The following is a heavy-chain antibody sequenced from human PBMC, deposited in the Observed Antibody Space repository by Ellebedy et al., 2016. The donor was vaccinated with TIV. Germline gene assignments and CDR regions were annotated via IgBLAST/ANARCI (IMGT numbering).Heavy chain of an antibody. D-gene: IGHD3-3*01. CDR2: ISGSGGST. Sequence: GESLKISXAASGFTFSSYAMSWVRQAPGKGLEWVSAISGSGGSTYYADSVKGRFTISRDNSKNTLYLQMNSLRAEDTAVYYCAKDHGRDYDFWSGPNNWFDPWGQGTLVTVSS. CDR1: GFTFSSYA. V-gene: IGHV3-23*01. J-gene: IGHJ5*02. CDR3: AKDHGRDYDFWSGPNNWFDP.